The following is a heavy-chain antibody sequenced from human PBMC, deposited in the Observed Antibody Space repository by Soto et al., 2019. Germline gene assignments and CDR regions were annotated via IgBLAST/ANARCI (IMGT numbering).Heavy chain of an antibody. Sequence: GGSLRLSCAASGFTFSGSAMHWVRQASGKGLEWVGRIRSKANSYATAYAASVKGRFTISRDDSKNTAYLQMNSLKTEDTAVYYCTRRLVHTYYGMDVWGQGTTVTVSS. CDR1: GFTFSGSA. CDR3: TRRLVHTYYGMDV. CDR2: IRSKANSYAT. D-gene: IGHD5-12*01. V-gene: IGHV3-73*01. J-gene: IGHJ6*02.